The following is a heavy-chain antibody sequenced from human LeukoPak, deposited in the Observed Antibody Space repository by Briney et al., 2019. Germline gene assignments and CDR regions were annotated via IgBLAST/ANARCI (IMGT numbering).Heavy chain of an antibody. V-gene: IGHV1-18*01. CDR1: GYTFTTYG. D-gene: IGHD2-15*01. J-gene: IGHJ4*02. Sequence: ASVKVSCKTSGYTFTTYGISWVRQAPGQGLEWMGLISAYGNTNYAQNLQGRVTMTTDTSTSTAYMELRSLRSDDTAVYYCARGIIGYYFDYWGQGTLVTVSS. CDR2: ISAYGNT. CDR3: ARGIIGYYFDY.